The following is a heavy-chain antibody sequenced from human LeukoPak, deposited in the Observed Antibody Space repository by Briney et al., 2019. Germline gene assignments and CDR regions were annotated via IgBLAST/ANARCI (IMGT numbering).Heavy chain of an antibody. Sequence: ASVKVSCKASGYTFTSYYMHWVRQAPGQGLEWMGLINPSGGTTRYAQKFQGRVTMTRDLSTSTDYMELSSLRSEDTAVYYCAITGNYYMDVWGKGTTVTVSS. CDR3: AITGNYYMDV. CDR2: INPSGGTT. J-gene: IGHJ6*03. V-gene: IGHV1-46*01. CDR1: GYTFTSYY.